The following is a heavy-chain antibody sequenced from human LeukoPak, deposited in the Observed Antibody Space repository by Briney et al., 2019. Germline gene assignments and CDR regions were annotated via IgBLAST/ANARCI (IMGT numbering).Heavy chain of an antibody. D-gene: IGHD2-21*01. CDR2: ISSDGSYT. V-gene: IGHV3-74*01. CDR3: VRDGERSFDI. CDR1: GFTLSTYW. J-gene: IGHJ3*02. Sequence: GGSLRLSCAASGFTLSTYWMHWVRHAPGKGLVWVSYISSDGSYTSYADSVKGRITISRDSAKNTLYLQMNSLRAEDTAVYYCVRDGERSFDIWGQGTMVAVSS.